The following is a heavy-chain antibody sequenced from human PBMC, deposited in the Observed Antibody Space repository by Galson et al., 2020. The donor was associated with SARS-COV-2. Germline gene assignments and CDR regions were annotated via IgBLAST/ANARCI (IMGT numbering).Heavy chain of an antibody. CDR1: GFTFSSYA. Sequence: GGSLRLSCAASGFTFSSYAMHWVRQAPGKGLEWVAVISYDGSNKYYADSVKGRFTISRDNSKNTLYLQMNSLRAEDTAVYYCARSSGYFSAFDIWGQGTMVTVSS. D-gene: IGHD3-22*01. J-gene: IGHJ3*02. V-gene: IGHV3-30*04. CDR3: ARSSGYFSAFDI. CDR2: ISYDGSNK.